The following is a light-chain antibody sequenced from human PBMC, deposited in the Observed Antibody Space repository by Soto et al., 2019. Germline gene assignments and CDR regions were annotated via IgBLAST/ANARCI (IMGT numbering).Light chain of an antibody. J-gene: IGKJ2*01. V-gene: IGKV2-28*01. CDR2: LGS. Sequence: DIVMTQSPLSLPVTPREPASISCRSSQSLLHSNGYIYLDWYLQKPGQSPQLLIFLGSNRAAGVTDRFSGSGSGTEFTLNISRVEAEEYGVYYCMQALQTPYTFGQGTQLGIK. CDR1: QSLLHSNGYIY. CDR3: MQALQTPYT.